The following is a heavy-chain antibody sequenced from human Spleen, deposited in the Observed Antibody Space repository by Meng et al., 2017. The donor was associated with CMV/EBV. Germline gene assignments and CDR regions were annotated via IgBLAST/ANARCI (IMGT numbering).Heavy chain of an antibody. V-gene: IGHV3-48*04. Sequence: GGSLRLSCAASEFTFSAHSMNWVRQAPGKGLEWLSYISPSSNTIDYADSVRGRFTISRDNAKNSLYLQMNSLTAEDTAVYYCVSNYYDSSGYYPLDYWGQGTLVTVSS. J-gene: IGHJ4*02. CDR3: VSNYYDSSGYYPLDY. CDR1: EFTFSAHS. D-gene: IGHD3-22*01. CDR2: ISPSSNTI.